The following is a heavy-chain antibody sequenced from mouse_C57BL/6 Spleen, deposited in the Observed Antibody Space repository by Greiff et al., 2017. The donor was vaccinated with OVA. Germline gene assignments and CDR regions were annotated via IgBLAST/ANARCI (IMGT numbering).Heavy chain of an antibody. CDR3: GRNGYAMDY. Sequence: QVQLQQSGPGLVQPSQCLSITCTVSGFSFTSSGVNWVRQSPGKGLEWLGVIWSGGSTDYNAAFISRLSISKDNSKSQVFFRMNSLQADDTAIDYCGRNGYAMDYWGQGTSVTVSS. V-gene: IGHV2-2*01. CDR2: IWSGGST. J-gene: IGHJ4*01. CDR1: GFSFTSSG.